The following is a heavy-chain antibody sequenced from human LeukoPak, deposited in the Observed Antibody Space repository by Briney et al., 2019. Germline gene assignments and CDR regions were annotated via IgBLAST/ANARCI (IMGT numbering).Heavy chain of an antibody. J-gene: IGHJ4*02. D-gene: IGHD2-2*01. CDR3: AKCFPSSNSCYGKDY. CDR2: ISGSCGSK. V-gene: IGHV3-23*01. Sequence: GGALRLSCAASGFTFSSYAMSWVRQGPGKGLDGSSAISGSCGSKYYADYVQGRFTISRDNYKNTLYLQMNSLRADDTAVYSCAKCFPSSNSCYGKDYWGQGTLVTVSS. CDR1: GFTFSSYA.